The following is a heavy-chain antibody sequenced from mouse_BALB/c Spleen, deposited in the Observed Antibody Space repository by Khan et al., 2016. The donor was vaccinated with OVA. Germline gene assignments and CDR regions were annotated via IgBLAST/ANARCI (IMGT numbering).Heavy chain of an antibody. J-gene: IGHJ2*01. CDR3: WILL. CDR1: GFTFLTSL. CDR2: IRFTSASYLT. Sequence: EVQLEVSGGGLVQPGGSMQLSCFSSGFTFLTSLLTWVRPSPAQGLECVAAIRFTSASYLTHYAESGKGRFTISRDDSKSSVYLQMNNLRAEDTGIYYCWILLWGQGTTLTVSS. V-gene: IGHV6-6*02.